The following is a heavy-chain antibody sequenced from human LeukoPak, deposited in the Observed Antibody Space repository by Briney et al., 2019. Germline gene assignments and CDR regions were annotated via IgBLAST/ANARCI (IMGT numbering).Heavy chain of an antibody. J-gene: IGHJ4*02. Sequence: GGSLRLSCAASGFTFSSYSMNWVRQAPGKGLEWVANVNEGGSDKYYVGSVKGRFTISRDNAKNSLYLQMNSLRVEDTAVYYCARDVGRGFDYWGQGTLVTVSS. CDR3: ARDVGRGFDY. D-gene: IGHD3-10*01. CDR2: VNEGGSDK. CDR1: GFTFSSYS. V-gene: IGHV3-7*01.